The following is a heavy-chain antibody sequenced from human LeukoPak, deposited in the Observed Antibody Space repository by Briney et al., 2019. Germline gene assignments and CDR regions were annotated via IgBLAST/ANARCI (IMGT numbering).Heavy chain of an antibody. V-gene: IGHV3-7*01. CDR1: GFTFSSYW. Sequence: GGSLRLSCAASGFTFSSYWMSWVRQAPGKGLEWEANIKQDGSEKYYVDSVKGRFTISRDNAKNSLYLQMNSLRAEDTAVYYCAREDPYYYYGMDVWGQGTTVTVSS. J-gene: IGHJ6*02. CDR2: IKQDGSEK. CDR3: AREDPYYYYGMDV.